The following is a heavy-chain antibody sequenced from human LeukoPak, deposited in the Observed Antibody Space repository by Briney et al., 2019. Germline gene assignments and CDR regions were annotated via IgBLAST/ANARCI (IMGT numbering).Heavy chain of an antibody. CDR3: AKEGGYCSSTSCLDAFDI. CDR1: GFTFSSYA. Sequence: GGSLRLSCAASGFTFSSYAMSWVRQAPGKGLEWVSAISGSGGSTYYADSVKGRSTISRDNSKNTLYLQMNSLRAEDTAVYYCAKEGGYCSSTSCLDAFDIWGQGTMVTVSS. V-gene: IGHV3-23*01. J-gene: IGHJ3*02. CDR2: ISGSGGST. D-gene: IGHD2-2*01.